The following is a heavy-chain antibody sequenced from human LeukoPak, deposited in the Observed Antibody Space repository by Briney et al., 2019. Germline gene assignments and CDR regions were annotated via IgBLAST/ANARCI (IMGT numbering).Heavy chain of an antibody. D-gene: IGHD3-10*01. V-gene: IGHV3-30*02. CDR3: ARDDYYYGSGIGSCFDY. Sequence: GGSLRLSCAASGFTFSSYGMHWVRQAPGKGLEWVAFIRYDGSNKYYADSVKGRFTISRENSKNTLYLQMNSLRAEDTAVYYCARDDYYYGSGIGSCFDYWGQGTLVTVSS. CDR1: GFTFSSYG. CDR2: IRYDGSNK. J-gene: IGHJ4*02.